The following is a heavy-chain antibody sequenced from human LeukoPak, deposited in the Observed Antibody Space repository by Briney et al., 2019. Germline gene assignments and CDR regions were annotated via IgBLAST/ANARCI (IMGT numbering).Heavy chain of an antibody. V-gene: IGHV4-39*07. CDR3: ARDQSYGYYFFHNWFDP. CDR2: IYYSGST. CDR1: GGSFSSYY. D-gene: IGHD5-18*01. J-gene: IGHJ5*02. Sequence: PSETLSLTCAVYGGSFSSYYWGWIRQPPGRGLEWIGSIYYSGSTYYNPSLKSRVTISVDTSKNQFSLKLSSVTAADTAVYYCARDQSYGYYFFHNWFDPWGQGTLVTVSS.